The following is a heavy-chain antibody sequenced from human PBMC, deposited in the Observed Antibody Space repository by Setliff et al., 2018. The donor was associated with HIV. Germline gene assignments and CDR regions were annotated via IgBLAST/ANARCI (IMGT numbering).Heavy chain of an antibody. D-gene: IGHD5-18*01. CDR3: ARGGYSYGLVY. CDR2: VYYNGDS. Sequence: SETLSLTCAVSGDSISSSIYYWGWIRQPPGKGLEWIGSVYYNGDSRYNPSLKSRVTISVDTSKNQFSLKLSSVTAADTAVYYCARGGYSYGLVYWGQGTLVTVSS. V-gene: IGHV4-39*07. CDR1: GDSISSSIYY. J-gene: IGHJ4*02.